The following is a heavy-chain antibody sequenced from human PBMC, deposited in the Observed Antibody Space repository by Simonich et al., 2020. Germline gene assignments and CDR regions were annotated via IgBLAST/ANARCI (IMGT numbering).Heavy chain of an antibody. V-gene: IGHV4-39*01. D-gene: IGHD6-13*01. CDR3: ARHAGFAFDI. CDR1: GGSISSSSYY. J-gene: IGHJ3*02. Sequence: QLQLQESGPGLVKPSETLSLTCTVPGGSISSSSYYWGWIRQPPGKGLEWIGSIHYSGSTNTNPSLKSRVTISVDTSKNQFSLKLSSVPAADTAVYYCARHAGFAFDIWGQGTMVTVSS. CDR2: IHYSGST.